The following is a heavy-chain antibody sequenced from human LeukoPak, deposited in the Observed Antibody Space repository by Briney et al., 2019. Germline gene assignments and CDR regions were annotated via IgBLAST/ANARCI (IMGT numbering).Heavy chain of an antibody. CDR2: ISSSSGTI. J-gene: IGHJ4*02. CDR3: ARGQGSDY. CDR1: GFIFSSYS. D-gene: IGHD6-6*01. V-gene: IGHV3-48*01. Sequence: GESLKISCVASGFIFSSYSMNWVRQAPGKGLEWVSYISSSSGTISYADSVKGRFTISRDNAKNSLYLQMNSLRAEDTAVYYCARGQGSDYWGQGTLVTVSS.